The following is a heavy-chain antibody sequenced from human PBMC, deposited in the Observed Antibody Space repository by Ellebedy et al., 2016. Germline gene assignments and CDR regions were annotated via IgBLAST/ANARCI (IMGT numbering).Heavy chain of an antibody. D-gene: IGHD6-13*01. CDR1: GYSFTSYW. Sequence: GGSLRLSCKGSGYSFTSYWIGWVRQMPGKCLEWMGIIYPGDSDTIYSTSLQGQVTISADKAISTAYLQWSSLKASDTAMYYCARHPSSSWYSTDYWGQGTLVTVSS. J-gene: IGHJ4*02. V-gene: IGHV5-51*01. CDR3: ARHPSSSWYSTDY. CDR2: IYPGDSDT.